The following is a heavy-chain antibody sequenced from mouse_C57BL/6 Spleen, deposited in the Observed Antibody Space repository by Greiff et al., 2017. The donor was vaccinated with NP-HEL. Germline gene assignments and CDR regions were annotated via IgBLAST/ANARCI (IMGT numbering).Heavy chain of an antibody. CDR3: ASGYYYGSTFDY. J-gene: IGHJ2*01. V-gene: IGHV1-55*01. Sequence: QVQLQQPGAELVKPGASVKMSCKASGYTFTSYWITWVKQRPGQGLEWIGDIYPGSGSTNYNEKFKSKATLTVDTSSSTAYMQLSSLTSEDSAVYYCASGYYYGSTFDYWGQGTTLTVSS. D-gene: IGHD1-1*01. CDR1: GYTFTSYW. CDR2: IYPGSGST.